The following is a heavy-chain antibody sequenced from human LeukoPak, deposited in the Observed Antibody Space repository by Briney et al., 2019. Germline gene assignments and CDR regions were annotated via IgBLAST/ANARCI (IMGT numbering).Heavy chain of an antibody. V-gene: IGHV1-2*02. D-gene: IGHD6-13*01. CDR3: ARGSSSWYFSPYNWFDP. Sequence: ASVKVSCKASGYTFTGYYMHWVRQAPGQGLEWMGWINPNSGGTNYAQKFQGRVTMTRDTSISTAYMELSRLRSDDTAVYYCARGSSSWYFSPYNWFDPWGQGTLVTVSS. CDR1: GYTFTGYY. J-gene: IGHJ5*02. CDR2: INPNSGGT.